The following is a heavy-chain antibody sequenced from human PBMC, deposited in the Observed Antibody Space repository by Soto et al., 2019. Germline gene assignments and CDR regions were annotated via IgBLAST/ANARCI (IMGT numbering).Heavy chain of an antibody. CDR1: GGTFSSYA. CDR3: AIGGSHQWLVLGGFDY. Sequence: QVQLVQSGAEVKKPGSSVKVSCKASGGTFSSYAISWVRQAPGQGLEWMGGIIPIFGTANYAQKFQGRVTITADESTSTAYMELSSLGSADTAVYYCAIGGSHQWLVLGGFDYWGQGTLFTVSS. J-gene: IGHJ4*02. CDR2: IIPIFGTA. V-gene: IGHV1-69*12. D-gene: IGHD6-19*01.